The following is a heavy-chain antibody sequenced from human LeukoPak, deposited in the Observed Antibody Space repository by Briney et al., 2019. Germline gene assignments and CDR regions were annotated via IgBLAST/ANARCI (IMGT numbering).Heavy chain of an antibody. CDR2: INPNSGGT. J-gene: IGHJ4*02. CDR1: GYTFTDYY. Sequence: ASVKVSCKASGYTFTDYYMHWVRQAPGQGLEWMGWINPNSGGTNYAQKFQGRVTMTRDTSISTAYMELSGLRSDDTAVYYCARDRLVGASYYFDYWGQGTLVTVSS. D-gene: IGHD1-26*01. V-gene: IGHV1-2*02. CDR3: ARDRLVGASYYFDY.